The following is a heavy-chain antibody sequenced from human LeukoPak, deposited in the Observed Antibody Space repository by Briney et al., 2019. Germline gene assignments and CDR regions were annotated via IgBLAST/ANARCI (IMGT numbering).Heavy chain of an antibody. CDR3: ARRVVIIRGWFDP. V-gene: IGHV4-34*01. J-gene: IGHJ5*02. D-gene: IGHD3-3*01. CDR1: GGSISSYY. Sequence: SETLSLTCTVSGGSISSYYWSWIRQPPGKGLEWIGEINHSGSTNYNPSLKSRVTISVDTSKNQFSLKLSSVTAADTAVYYCARRVVIIRGWFDPWGQGTLVTVSS. CDR2: INHSGST.